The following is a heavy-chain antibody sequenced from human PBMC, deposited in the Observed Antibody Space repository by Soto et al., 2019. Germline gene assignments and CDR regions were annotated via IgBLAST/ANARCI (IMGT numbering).Heavy chain of an antibody. Sequence: PGGSLRLSCAASGFTFSSYGMHWVRQAPGKGLEWVAVIWYDGSNKYYADSVKGRFTISRDNSKNTLYLQMNSLRAEDTAVYYCARGSGPYGSGSYLSYDFWSGYGYYYYYYMDVWGKGTTVTVSS. CDR3: ARGSGPYGSGSYLSYDFWSGYGYYYYYYMDV. CDR2: IWYDGSNK. D-gene: IGHD3-3*01. J-gene: IGHJ6*03. CDR1: GFTFSSYG. V-gene: IGHV3-33*01.